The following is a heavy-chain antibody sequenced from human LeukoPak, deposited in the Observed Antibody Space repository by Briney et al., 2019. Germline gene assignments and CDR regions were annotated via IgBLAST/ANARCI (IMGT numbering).Heavy chain of an antibody. D-gene: IGHD1-26*01. CDR3: ARGRYSGSFDDAFDI. V-gene: IGHV4-39*07. Sequence: PSETLSLTCTVSGGSISSGSYYWSWIRQPPGTGLEWIGSIHHSGSTYYNPSLKSRVTISVDTSKNQFSLKLSSVTAADTAVYYCARGRYSGSFDDAFDIWGQGTMVTVSS. CDR2: IHHSGST. CDR1: GGSISSGSYY. J-gene: IGHJ3*02.